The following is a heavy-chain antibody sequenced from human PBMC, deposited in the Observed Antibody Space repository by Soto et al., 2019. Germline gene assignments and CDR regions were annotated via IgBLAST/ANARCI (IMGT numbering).Heavy chain of an antibody. CDR2: ISGSGGST. CDR1: GFTFSSYA. CDR3: AKDVIVVVPAAMTTDRGEGDYYYGMDV. Sequence: EVQLLESGGGLVQPGGSLRLSCAASGFTFSSYAMSWVRQAPGKGLEWVSAISGSGGSTYYADSVKGRFTISRDNSKNTLYLQMNSLRAEDTAVYYCAKDVIVVVPAAMTTDRGEGDYYYGMDVW. D-gene: IGHD2-2*01. V-gene: IGHV3-23*01. J-gene: IGHJ6*01.